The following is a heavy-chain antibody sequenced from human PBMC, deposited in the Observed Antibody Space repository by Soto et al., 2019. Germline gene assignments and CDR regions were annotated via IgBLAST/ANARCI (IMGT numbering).Heavy chain of an antibody. CDR3: AKDLTRQLAYWLDP. D-gene: IGHD6-6*01. CDR1: GFSFTGYY. J-gene: IGHJ5*02. V-gene: IGHV1-2*02. CDR2: INAHSGGT. Sequence: GASVKVSCKASGFSFTGYYIHWLRQAPGQGLEWMGWINAHSGGTEYAQKFQGRVTLTRDTSIAYLTLTSLTSDDTALYYCAKDLTRQLAYWLDPWGQGTQVTVSS.